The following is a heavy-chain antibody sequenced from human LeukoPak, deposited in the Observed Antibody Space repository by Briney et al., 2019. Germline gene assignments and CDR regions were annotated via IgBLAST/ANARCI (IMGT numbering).Heavy chain of an antibody. CDR3: VSDSSGLYYMDV. V-gene: IGHV3-48*03. CDR1: GFTFSSYE. CDR2: ISSSGSTI. D-gene: IGHD6-19*01. Sequence: TGGSLRLSCAASGFTFSSYEMNWVRQAPGKGLEWVSYISSSGSTIYYADSVKGRLTISRDNAKNSLYLQMNSLRAEDTAVYYCVSDSSGLYYMDVWGKGTTVTISS. J-gene: IGHJ6*03.